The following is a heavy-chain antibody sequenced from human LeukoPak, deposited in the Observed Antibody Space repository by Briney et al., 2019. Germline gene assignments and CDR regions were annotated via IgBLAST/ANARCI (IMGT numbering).Heavy chain of an antibody. V-gene: IGHV3-23*01. CDR3: AREYSSPLYYYYGMDV. Sequence: GGSLRLSCAASGFTFSTYAMSWVRQAPGKGLEWVSSIRGDGYTYYADSVKGRFTISRDNAKNSLYLQMNSLRDEDTAVYYCAREYSSPLYYYYGMDVWGQGTTVTVSS. D-gene: IGHD6-13*01. CDR2: IRGDGYT. CDR1: GFTFSTYA. J-gene: IGHJ6*02.